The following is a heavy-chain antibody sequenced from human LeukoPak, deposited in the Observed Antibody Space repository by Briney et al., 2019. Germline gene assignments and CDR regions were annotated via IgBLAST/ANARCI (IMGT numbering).Heavy chain of an antibody. CDR2: ISSRSSYI. D-gene: IGHD4-23*01. CDR1: GFTFSSYS. J-gene: IGHJ4*02. V-gene: IGHV3-21*01. CDR3: ARDIFGGTWPNDY. Sequence: PGGSLRLSCAASGFTFSSYSMNWVRQAPEKGLEWVSSISSRSSYIYYADSVKGRFTISRGNAKNSLYLQMISLRAEDTAVYYCARDIFGGTWPNDYWGQGTLVTVSS.